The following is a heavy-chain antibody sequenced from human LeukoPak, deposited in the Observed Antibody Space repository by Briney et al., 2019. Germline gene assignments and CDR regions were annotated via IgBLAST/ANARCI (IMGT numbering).Heavy chain of an antibody. CDR3: AKASKTIFAYYYFDY. CDR2: ISGSGGST. CDR1: GFTFSSYA. J-gene: IGHJ4*02. Sequence: GGSLRLSCAASGFTFSSYAMSWVRQAPGKGLEWVSAISGSGGSTYYADSVKGRFTISRDNSKNTLYLQLSSLRGDDTAVYFCAKASKTIFAYYYFDYWGQGTLVTVSS. V-gene: IGHV3-23*01. D-gene: IGHD3-3*01.